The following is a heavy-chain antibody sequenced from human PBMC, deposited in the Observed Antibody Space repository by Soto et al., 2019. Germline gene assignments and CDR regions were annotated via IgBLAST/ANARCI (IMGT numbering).Heavy chain of an antibody. CDR2: VNPKTGNT. Sequence: QVQLVQSGSEVKKPGASVKVSCKASGYTCTNYDLHWVRQASGQGLEWMGWVNPKTGNTAYAQKFQGRVTMSRDTSVTAAYMELSSLTSEYTAVYFCARSDYGDLDYWGQGTRVTVSS. CDR3: ARSDYGDLDY. CDR1: GYTCTNYD. D-gene: IGHD4-17*01. J-gene: IGHJ4*02. V-gene: IGHV1-8*01.